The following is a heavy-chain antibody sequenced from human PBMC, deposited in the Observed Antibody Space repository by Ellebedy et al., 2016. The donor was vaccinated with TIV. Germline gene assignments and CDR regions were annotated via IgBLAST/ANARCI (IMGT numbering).Heavy chain of an antibody. V-gene: IGHV4-38-2*02. CDR2: IYQSGST. CDR1: GYSISSGYY. J-gene: IGHJ3*01. CDR3: ASFLEMAMFDAFDV. Sequence: GSLRLSCTVSGYSISSGYYWGWIRQPPGKGLEWIGSIYQSGSTYYNPSLKSRVTISVDTSKNQFSLKLTSVSAADTAVYYCASFLEMAMFDAFDVWGQGTMVTVSS. D-gene: IGHD5-24*01.